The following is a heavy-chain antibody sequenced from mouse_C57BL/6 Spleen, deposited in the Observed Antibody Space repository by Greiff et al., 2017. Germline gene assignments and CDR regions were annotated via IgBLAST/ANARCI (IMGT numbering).Heavy chain of an antibody. V-gene: IGHV1-15*01. D-gene: IGHD2-4*01. CDR1: GYTFTDYE. J-gene: IGHJ3*01. Sequence: VQLQQSGAELVRPGASVTLSCKASGYTFTDYEMHWVKQTPVHGLEWIGAIDPETGGTAYNQKFKGKAILTADKSSSTAYMELRSLTSEDSAVYYCTRSGAYDYTWFAYWGQGTLVTVSA. CDR3: TRSGAYDYTWFAY. CDR2: IDPETGGT.